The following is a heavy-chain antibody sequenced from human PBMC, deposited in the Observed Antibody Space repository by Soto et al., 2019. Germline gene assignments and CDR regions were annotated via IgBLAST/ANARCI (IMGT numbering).Heavy chain of an antibody. J-gene: IGHJ6*03. D-gene: IGHD2-2*01. CDR1: GFTFSNAW. CDR2: IKSKTDGGTT. Sequence: GGSLRLSCAASGFTFSNAWMSWVRQAPGKGLEWVGRIKSKTDGGTTDYAAPVKGRFTISRDDSKNTLYLQMNSLKTEDTAVYYCTHHCSSTSCYAGNLLYYYYMDVWGKGTTVTVSS. V-gene: IGHV3-15*01. CDR3: THHCSSTSCYAGNLLYYYYMDV.